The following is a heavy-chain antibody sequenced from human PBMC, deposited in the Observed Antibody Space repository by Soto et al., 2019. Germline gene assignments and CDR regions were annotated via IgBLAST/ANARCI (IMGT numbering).Heavy chain of an antibody. CDR3: ARVSVAGTRFDY. CDR2: IYHSGST. V-gene: IGHV4-4*02. J-gene: IGHJ4*02. CDR1: GASIISTNW. D-gene: IGHD6-13*01. Sequence: SETLSLTRSLSGASIISTNWSSWFRQPPGKGLEWIGEIYHSGSTNYNPSLKSRVTISVDKSKNQFSLKLSSVTAADTAVYYCARVSVAGTRFDYWGQGTLVTVS.